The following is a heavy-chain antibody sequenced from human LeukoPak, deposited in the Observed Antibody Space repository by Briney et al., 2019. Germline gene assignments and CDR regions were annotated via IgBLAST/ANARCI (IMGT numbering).Heavy chain of an antibody. CDR2: INSDGSST. D-gene: IGHD2-2*01. J-gene: IGHJ6*04. Sequence: GGSLRLSCAASGFTFSSYWMHWVRQAPGKGLVWVSRINSDGSSTSYADSVKGRFTISRDNAKNSLYLQMNSLRAEDTAVYYCARDRYCSSTSCSQYYYYGMDVWGKGTTVTVSS. CDR1: GFTFSSYW. CDR3: ARDRYCSSTSCSQYYYYGMDV. V-gene: IGHV3-74*01.